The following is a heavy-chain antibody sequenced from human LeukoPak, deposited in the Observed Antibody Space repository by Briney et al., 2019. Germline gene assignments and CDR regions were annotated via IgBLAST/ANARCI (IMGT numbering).Heavy chain of an antibody. D-gene: IGHD2-2*02. CDR2: ISGSGGST. CDR3: AGYNCSSTTCYTGGFDY. V-gene: IGHV3-23*01. Sequence: TGGSLRLSCTASGFTFGDYGVNWFRQAPGKGLEWVSAISGSGGSTYYADSVKGRFTISRDNSKNTLFLQMNSLRAEDTAVYYCAGYNCSSTTCYTGGFDYWGQGTLVTVSS. J-gene: IGHJ4*02. CDR1: GFTFGDYG.